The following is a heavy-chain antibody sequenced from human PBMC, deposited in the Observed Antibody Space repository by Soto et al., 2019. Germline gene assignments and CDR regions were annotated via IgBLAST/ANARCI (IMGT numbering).Heavy chain of an antibody. Sequence: QVQLVQSGAEVKKPGSSVTVSCKASGGTFSSYTISWVRQAPGQGLEWMGRIIPILGIANYAQKFQGRVTITADKSTSTAYMELGSLRSEDTAVYYCARDPGQWLVRRGTWFDPWGQGTLVTVSS. CDR3: ARDPGQWLVRRGTWFDP. CDR1: GGTFSSYT. D-gene: IGHD6-19*01. CDR2: IIPILGIA. V-gene: IGHV1-69*08. J-gene: IGHJ5*02.